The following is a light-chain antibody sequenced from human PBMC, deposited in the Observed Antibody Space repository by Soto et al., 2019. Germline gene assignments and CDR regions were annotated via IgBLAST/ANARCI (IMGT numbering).Light chain of an antibody. V-gene: IGKV3-20*01. Sequence: EIVLTQSPGTLSLSPGERATLSCRANQSVSSSYLAWYQQKPGQAPRLLIYGASSSATGIPDRFSGSGSGTDFTLTISSQEPEDFSVYYCQQYGSSPWTFGQGTKVEIK. J-gene: IGKJ1*01. CDR3: QQYGSSPWT. CDR1: QSVSSSY. CDR2: GAS.